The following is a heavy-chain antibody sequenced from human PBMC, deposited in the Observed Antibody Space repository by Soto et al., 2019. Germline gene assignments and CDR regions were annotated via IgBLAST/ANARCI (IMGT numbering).Heavy chain of an antibody. V-gene: IGHV1-18*01. D-gene: IGHD3-16*01. CDR2: INAYNGNT. J-gene: IGHJ6*02. CDR3: ARMGDVPYYYYGMDV. Sequence: QLQLVQSGPEVKKPGASVKVSCKASGYPFTTYGVTWVRQAPGQGLEWMGWINAYNGNTNYAQKLQGRVTMTTDTAPSTAYMELRSLRSDDTAVYYCARMGDVPYYYYGMDVWGQGTTVTVSS. CDR1: GYPFTTYG.